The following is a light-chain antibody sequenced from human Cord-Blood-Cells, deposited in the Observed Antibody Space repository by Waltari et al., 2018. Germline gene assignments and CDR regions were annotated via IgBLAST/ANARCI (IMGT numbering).Light chain of an antibody. J-gene: IGKJ1*01. CDR2: WAS. CDR1: PLVLYSSNNKNY. CDR3: QQYYSTLTWT. Sequence: DIVMTHSPDSLAVSLGARATINCKPRPLVLYSSNNKNYLAWYQQKPGQPPKLLIYWASTRESGVPDRFSGSGSGTDFTLTISSLQAEDVAVYYCQQYYSTLTWTFGQGTKVEIK. V-gene: IGKV4-1*01.